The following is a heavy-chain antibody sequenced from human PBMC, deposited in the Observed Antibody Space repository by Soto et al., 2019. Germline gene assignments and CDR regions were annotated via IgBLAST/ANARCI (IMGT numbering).Heavy chain of an antibody. V-gene: IGHV1-18*01. CDR3: ARDQEIVGATSDFDD. CDR2: ISAYNGNT. J-gene: IGHJ4*02. D-gene: IGHD1-26*01. CDR1: GYTFTSYG. Sequence: ASVKVSCKASGYTFTSYGISWVRQAPGQGLEWMGWISAYNGNTNYAQKLQGRVTMTTDTSTSTAYMELRSLRSDDTAVYYCARDQEIVGATSDFDDWGQGTLVTVSS.